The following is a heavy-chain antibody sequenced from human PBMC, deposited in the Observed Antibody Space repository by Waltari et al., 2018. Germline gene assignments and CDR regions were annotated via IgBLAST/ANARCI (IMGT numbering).Heavy chain of an antibody. Sequence: VQLVESGGGVVQPGRSLRLSCAASGFTFSDYPMFWVRQAPGKGLEWVAFISYDGDKKYYTDSVKGRFTISRDNSKNTLYLQMNRLRAEDRAMYFCARDPHSSGYYPYFDYWGQGTLVTVSS. J-gene: IGHJ4*02. D-gene: IGHD3-22*01. V-gene: IGHV3-30*04. CDR1: GFTFSDYP. CDR2: ISYDGDKK. CDR3: ARDPHSSGYYPYFDY.